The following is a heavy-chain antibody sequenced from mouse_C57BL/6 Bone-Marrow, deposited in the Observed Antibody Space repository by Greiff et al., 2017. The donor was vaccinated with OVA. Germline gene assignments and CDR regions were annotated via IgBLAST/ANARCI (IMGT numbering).Heavy chain of an antibody. CDR3: ARPGYYYGSSYLDY. CDR1: GFTFSDYG. V-gene: IGHV5-17*01. CDR2: ISSGSSTI. Sequence: EVHLVESGGGLVKPGGSLKLSCAASGFTFSDYGMHWVRQAPEKGLEWVAYISSGSSTIYYADTVKGRFTISRANAKNTLFLQMTSLRSEDTAMYYCARPGYYYGSSYLDYWGQGTTLTVSS. D-gene: IGHD1-1*01. J-gene: IGHJ2*01.